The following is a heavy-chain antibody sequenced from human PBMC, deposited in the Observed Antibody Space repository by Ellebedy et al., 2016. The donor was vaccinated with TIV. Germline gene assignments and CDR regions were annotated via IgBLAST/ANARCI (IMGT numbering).Heavy chain of an antibody. D-gene: IGHD5-24*01. CDR2: IYYSGTT. CDR1: GGPISSHY. V-gene: IGHV4-59*11. Sequence: MPSETLSLTCTVPGGPISSHYWSWIPQTQGKGLEWIGYIYYSGTTNYNPSLKSRVSMSVDTSKIRFSLNLSSVTAADTAVYYCASGRDAYPGYFDYWGQGIPVTVSS. J-gene: IGHJ4*02. CDR3: ASGRDAYPGYFDY.